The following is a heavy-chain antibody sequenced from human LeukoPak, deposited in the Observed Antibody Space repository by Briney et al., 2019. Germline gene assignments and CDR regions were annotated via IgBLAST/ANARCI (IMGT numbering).Heavy chain of an antibody. J-gene: IGHJ5*02. D-gene: IGHD3-3*01. Sequence: PSETLSLTCTVSGGSISSGSYYWSRIRQPAGKGLEWIGRIYTSGSTNYNPSLKSRVTISVDTSKNQFSLKLSSVTAADTAVYYCAREDFWKRLDPWGQGTLVTVSS. CDR3: AREDFWKRLDP. CDR1: GGSISSGSYY. CDR2: IYTSGST. V-gene: IGHV4-61*02.